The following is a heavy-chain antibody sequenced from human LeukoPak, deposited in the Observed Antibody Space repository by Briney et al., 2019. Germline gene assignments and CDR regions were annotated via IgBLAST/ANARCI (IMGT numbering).Heavy chain of an antibody. CDR3: ARAGSYGDYEFDF. Sequence: PSQTLSLTCAVSGGSISSSGYSWSWIRQPPGKALEWIGYMFYSGSTSYNPSLKSRVTISLDTSKNQFSLKLSSVTAADTAVYFCARAGSYGDYEFDFWGQGTLVTVSS. V-gene: IGHV4-30-4*07. D-gene: IGHD4-17*01. J-gene: IGHJ4*02. CDR1: GGSISSSGYS. CDR2: MFYSGST.